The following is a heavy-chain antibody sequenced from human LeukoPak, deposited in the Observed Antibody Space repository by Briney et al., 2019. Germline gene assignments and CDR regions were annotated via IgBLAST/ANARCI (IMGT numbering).Heavy chain of an antibody. CDR1: GGSFSGYY. D-gene: IGHD3-9*01. CDR2: INHSGST. J-gene: IGHJ4*02. V-gene: IGHV4-34*01. CDR3: ASLDYDILTGYGY. Sequence: SETLSLTCAVYGGSFSGYYWSWIRQPPGKGLEWIGEINHSGSTNYNPSLKSQVTISVDTSKNQFSLKLSSVTAADTAVYYCASLDYDILTGYGYWGQGTLVTVSS.